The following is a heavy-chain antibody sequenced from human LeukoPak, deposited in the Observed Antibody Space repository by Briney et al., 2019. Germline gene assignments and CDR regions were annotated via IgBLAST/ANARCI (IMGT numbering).Heavy chain of an antibody. CDR3: TRALGYYDILTGFDY. CDR1: GFTFGDYA. V-gene: IGHV3-49*04. J-gene: IGHJ4*02. D-gene: IGHD3-9*01. CDR2: IRSKAYGGTT. Sequence: GGSLRLSCTASGFTFGDYAMSWVRQAPGKGLEWVGFIRSKAYGGTTEYAASVKGRFTISRDDSKSIAYLQMNSLKTEDTAVYYCTRALGYYDILTGFDYWGQGTLVTVSS.